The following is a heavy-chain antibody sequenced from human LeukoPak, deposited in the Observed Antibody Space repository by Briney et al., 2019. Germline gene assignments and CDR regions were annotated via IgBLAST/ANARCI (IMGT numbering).Heavy chain of an antibody. CDR3: ARLSQTPDYYTLGGYYYLGY. J-gene: IGHJ4*02. D-gene: IGHD3-10*01. CDR2: MNPNTGRT. Sequence: ASVKVSCKASRYTFTSYDINWVREAAGHGLEWMGWMNPNTGRTGYAQKFQGRITMTRDTSINTAYMELTNLRSVDTAIYYCARLSQTPDYYTLGGYYYLGYWGQGTPVTVSS. V-gene: IGHV1-8*01. CDR1: RYTFTSYD.